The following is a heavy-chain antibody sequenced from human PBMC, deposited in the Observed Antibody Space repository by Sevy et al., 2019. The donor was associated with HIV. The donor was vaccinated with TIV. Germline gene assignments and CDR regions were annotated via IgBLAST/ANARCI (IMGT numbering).Heavy chain of an antibody. CDR3: ARVRTVAGVNGVGWFDP. Sequence: SETLSLTCTVSGGSISSGGYYWSWIRQPAGEGLEWIGRIYPSGSTNYRPSLKSRVTMSVDTSKTQFSLELSSVTAADTAVYYCARVRTVAGVNGVGWFDPWGQGTLVTVSS. CDR2: IYPSGST. CDR1: GGSISSGGYY. D-gene: IGHD2-8*01. J-gene: IGHJ5*02. V-gene: IGHV4-61*02.